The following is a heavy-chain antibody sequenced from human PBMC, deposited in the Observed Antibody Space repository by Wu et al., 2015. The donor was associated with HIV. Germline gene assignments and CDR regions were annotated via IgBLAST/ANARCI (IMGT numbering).Heavy chain of an antibody. D-gene: IGHD6-19*01. CDR1: GGTFSSLS. V-gene: IGHV1-69*13. J-gene: IGHJ6*02. CDR3: VRDQQWPTEYYHYYGMDV. Sequence: QVQLVQSGAEVKKPKSSVKVSCKASGGTFSSLSISWIRQAPGQGLEWMGRIIPIFGTANYAQSFQGRVTITADESTSTAYMQLSSLRFEDTAIYYCVRDQQWPTEYYHYYGMDVWGQGTTVTVSS. CDR2: IIPIFGTA.